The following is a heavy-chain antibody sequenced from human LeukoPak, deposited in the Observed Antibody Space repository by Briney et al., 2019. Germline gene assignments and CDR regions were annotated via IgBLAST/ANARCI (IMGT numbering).Heavy chain of an antibody. CDR1: GFTFSSYG. J-gene: IGHJ4*02. V-gene: IGHV3-21*01. CDR3: ARDKYGDYPLDY. Sequence: KPGGSLRLSCAASGFTFSSYGMNCVRQAPGKGLEGGSSISSSTRYIYYPDSVKGRFTISRDNAKNSLYLQMNSLRAEDTAVYYCARDKYGDYPLDYWGQGTLVTVSS. CDR2: ISSSTRYI. D-gene: IGHD4-17*01.